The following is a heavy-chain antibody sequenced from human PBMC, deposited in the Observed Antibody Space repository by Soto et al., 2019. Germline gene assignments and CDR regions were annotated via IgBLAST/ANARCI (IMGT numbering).Heavy chain of an antibody. CDR1: GGTFSSYA. Sequence: QVLLVQSGAEVKKPGSSVKVSCKASGGTFSSYAISWVRQAPGQGLEWMGGIIPIFGTANYAQKFQGRVTITADESTSTAYMELSSLRSEDTAVYYCARGEAYNPPYGMDVWGQGTTVTVSS. CDR2: IIPIFGTA. V-gene: IGHV1-69*01. J-gene: IGHJ6*02. D-gene: IGHD1-1*01. CDR3: ARGEAYNPPYGMDV.